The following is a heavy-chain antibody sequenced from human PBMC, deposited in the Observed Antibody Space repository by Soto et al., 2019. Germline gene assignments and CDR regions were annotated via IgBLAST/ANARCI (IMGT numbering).Heavy chain of an antibody. D-gene: IGHD5-18*01. CDR1: GGSFSGYY. V-gene: IGHV4-34*01. CDR3: ARGSGDTARIAPFDY. CDR2: INHSGST. Sequence: SETLSLTCAVYGGSFSGYYWSWIRQPPGKGLEWIGEINHSGSTNYNPSLKSRVTISVDTSKNQFSLKLSSVTAADTAVYYCARGSGDTARIAPFDYWGQGTLVTVSS. J-gene: IGHJ4*02.